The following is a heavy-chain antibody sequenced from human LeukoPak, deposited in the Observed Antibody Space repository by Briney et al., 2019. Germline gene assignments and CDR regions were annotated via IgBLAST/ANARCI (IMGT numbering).Heavy chain of an antibody. V-gene: IGHV3-72*01. CDR2: SRNKAQSYTT. J-gene: IGHJ4*02. CDR3: ARAAAGLFNYYFDY. D-gene: IGHD6-13*01. Sequence: GGSLRLSCTASGFSFSDHYMDWVRQAPGRGLEWVGRSRNKAQSYTTEFAASVKGRFTISRDDSKNALFLQMNSLKTEDTAVYYCARAAAGLFNYYFDYWGQGTLVTVSS. CDR1: GFSFSDHY.